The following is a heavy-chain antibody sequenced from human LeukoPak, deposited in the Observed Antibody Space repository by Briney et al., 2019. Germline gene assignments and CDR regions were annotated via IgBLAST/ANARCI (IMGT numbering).Heavy chain of an antibody. V-gene: IGHV3-74*01. Sequence: GGSLRLSCAASGFTFSKFYMHWVRQAPGKGLVWLSRISGDGTTINYADSVKGRFTISRDNAKNTLYLQINNLRAEDTAVYYCARTEAHGGSFFPYWGQGTLVTVSS. CDR3: ARTEAHGGSFFPY. J-gene: IGHJ4*02. CDR1: GFTFSKFY. D-gene: IGHD2-15*01. CDR2: ISGDGTTI.